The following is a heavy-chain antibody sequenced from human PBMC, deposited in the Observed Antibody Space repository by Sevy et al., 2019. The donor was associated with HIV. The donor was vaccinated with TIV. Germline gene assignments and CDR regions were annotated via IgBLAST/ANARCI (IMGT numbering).Heavy chain of an antibody. V-gene: IGHV3-74*01. Sequence: GGSLRLSCAASGFSFSTSWMHWVRQVPGKGLVWVSRIHSDGSTIYADSFKGRFTISRDNAKKTLYLQLNSLRAEDTAIYYCARDHYYTIDYWGQGTLVTVSS. CDR1: GFSFSTSW. CDR2: IHSDGST. CDR3: ARDHYYTIDY. J-gene: IGHJ4*02. D-gene: IGHD3-3*01.